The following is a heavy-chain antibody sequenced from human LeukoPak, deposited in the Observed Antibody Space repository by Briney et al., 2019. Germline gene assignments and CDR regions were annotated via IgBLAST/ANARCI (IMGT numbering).Heavy chain of an antibody. V-gene: IGHV3-74*01. Sequence: GGSLRLSCAASGFTFSGYWMHWVRQAPGKGLVWVSRINTDGGNTNYADSVKGRFTISRDNSKNTLYLQMNSLRAEDTAVYYCARASTKYCSGGSCRTLDFDYWGQGTLVTVSS. D-gene: IGHD2-15*01. CDR1: GFTFSGYW. CDR2: INTDGGNT. CDR3: ARASTKYCSGGSCRTLDFDY. J-gene: IGHJ4*02.